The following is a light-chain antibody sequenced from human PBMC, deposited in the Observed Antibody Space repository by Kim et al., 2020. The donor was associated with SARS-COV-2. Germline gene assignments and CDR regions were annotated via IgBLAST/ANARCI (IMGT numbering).Light chain of an antibody. CDR3: GADHGSGSNFVRV. CDR1: SGYSNYK. V-gene: IGLV9-49*02. CDR2: VGTGGIVG. J-gene: IGLJ2*01. Sequence: ELTQPPSASASLGASVTLTCTLSSGYSNYKVDWYQQRPGKGPRFVMRVGTGGIVGSKGDGIPDRFSVLGSGLNRSLTIKNIQEEDESDYHCGADHGSGSNFVRVFGGGTQLTVL.